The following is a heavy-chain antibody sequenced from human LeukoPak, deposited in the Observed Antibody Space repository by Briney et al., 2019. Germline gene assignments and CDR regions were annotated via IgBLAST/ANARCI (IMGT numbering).Heavy chain of an antibody. CDR1: GYTFTGYY. J-gene: IGHJ4*02. CDR3: ARGPVGPEWLVWDFDY. CDR2: INPNSGGT. D-gene: IGHD6-19*01. V-gene: IGHV1-2*02. Sequence: ASVKVSCKASGYTFTGYYMHWVRQAPGQGLEWMGWINPNSGGTNYAQKFQGRVTMTRDTSISTAHMELSRLRSDDTAVYYCARGPVGPEWLVWDFDYWGQGTLVTVSS.